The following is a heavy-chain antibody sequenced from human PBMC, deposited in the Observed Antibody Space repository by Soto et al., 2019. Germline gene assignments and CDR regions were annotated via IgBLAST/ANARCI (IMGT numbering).Heavy chain of an antibody. CDR1: GFTFRNYG. CDR2: IGLGSSTK. CDR3: ARDQLYDNDISGRPLNAFDV. D-gene: IGHD3-22*01. V-gene: IGHV3-48*01. Sequence: GGSLRISCAASGFTFRNYGMNWVRQAPGKGLEWVSYIGLGSSTKYYADSVEGRFTISRDNAKNSLYLRMNSLRAEDTAVYYCARDQLYDNDISGRPLNAFDVWGQGIMVTVAS. J-gene: IGHJ3*01.